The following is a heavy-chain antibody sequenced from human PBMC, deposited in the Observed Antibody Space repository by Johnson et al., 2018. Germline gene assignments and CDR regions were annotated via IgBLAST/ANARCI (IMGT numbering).Heavy chain of an antibody. CDR3: AKDWSQDYSFYYMDG. V-gene: IGHV3-7*03. Sequence: VQLGESGGGLVQARGSLRLSCAASGFTFSASWMTWVRQAPGKGLEWVANIKQDGSEKYYVDSVKGRFTISRDNAKNSLYLQMNSLRVEDPAVYYWAKDWSQDYSFYYMDGWGKGTTVTVSS. J-gene: IGHJ6*03. CDR2: IKQDGSEK. CDR1: GFTFSASW.